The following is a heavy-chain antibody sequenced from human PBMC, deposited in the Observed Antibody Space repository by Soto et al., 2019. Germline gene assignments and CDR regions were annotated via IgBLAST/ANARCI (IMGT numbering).Heavy chain of an antibody. V-gene: IGHV1-24*01. CDR3: ATQCSSTSCYQDWFDP. CDR2: FDPEDGET. Sequence: GASVKVSCKVSGYTLTELSMHWVRQAPGKGLEWMGGFDPEDGETIYAQKFQGRVTMTEDTSTDTAYMELSSLGSEDTAVYYCATQCSSTSCYQDWFDPWGQGTLVTVSS. D-gene: IGHD2-2*01. J-gene: IGHJ5*02. CDR1: GYTLTELS.